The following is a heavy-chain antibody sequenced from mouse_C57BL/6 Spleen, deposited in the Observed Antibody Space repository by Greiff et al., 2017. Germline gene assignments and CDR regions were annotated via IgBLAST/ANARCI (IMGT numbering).Heavy chain of an antibody. Sequence: QVQLQQSGAELARPGASVKLSCKASGYTFTSYGISWVKQRTGQGLEWIGEIYPRSGNPYYNEKFKGKATLTADKSSSTAYMELRSLTSEDSAVYFCAREDDPAWFAYWGQGTLVTVSA. V-gene: IGHV1-81*01. D-gene: IGHD2-3*01. CDR1: GYTFTSYG. CDR2: IYPRSGNP. J-gene: IGHJ3*01. CDR3: AREDDPAWFAY.